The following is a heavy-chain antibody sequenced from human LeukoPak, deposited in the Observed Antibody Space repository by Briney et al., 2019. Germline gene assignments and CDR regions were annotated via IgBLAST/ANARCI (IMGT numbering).Heavy chain of an antibody. Sequence: SETLSLTCTVSGGSISSYYWSWIRQPPGKGLEWIGYIYYSGSTYYNPSLKSRVTISVDTSKNQFSLKLSSVTAADTAVYYCARGSWVTMIFDYWGQGTLVTVSS. CDR2: IYYSGST. J-gene: IGHJ4*02. V-gene: IGHV4-59*12. CDR1: GGSISSYY. D-gene: IGHD3-22*01. CDR3: ARGSWVTMIFDY.